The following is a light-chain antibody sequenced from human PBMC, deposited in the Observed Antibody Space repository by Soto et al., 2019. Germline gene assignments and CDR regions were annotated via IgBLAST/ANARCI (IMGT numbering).Light chain of an antibody. V-gene: IGLV4-69*01. Sequence: QLVLTQSPSASASLGASVKLTCTLSSGHSSYAIAWHQQQPEKGPRYLMKLNSDGSHSKGDGIPDRFSGSSSGAERYLTISIPQSEDAADYYCQTWGTGTVVFGGGTKLTVL. CDR1: SGHSSYA. CDR3: QTWGTGTVV. J-gene: IGLJ2*01. CDR2: LNSDGSH.